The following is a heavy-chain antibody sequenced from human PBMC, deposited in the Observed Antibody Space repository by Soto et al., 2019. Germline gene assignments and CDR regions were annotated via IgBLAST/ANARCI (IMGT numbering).Heavy chain of an antibody. CDR3: ARDRSIAARISSAGGMDV. J-gene: IGHJ6*02. V-gene: IGHV1-3*01. CDR1: GYTFTSYA. D-gene: IGHD6-6*01. Sequence: ASVKVSCKASGYTFTSYAMHWARQAPGQRLEWMGWINAGNGNTKYSQKFQGRVTITRDTSASTAYMELSSLRSEDTAVYYCARDRSIAARISSAGGMDVWGQGTTVTVSS. CDR2: INAGNGNT.